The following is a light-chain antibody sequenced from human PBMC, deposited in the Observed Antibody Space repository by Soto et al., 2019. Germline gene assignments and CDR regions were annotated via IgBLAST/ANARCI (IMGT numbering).Light chain of an antibody. J-gene: IGKJ1*01. CDR1: QSVSSN. V-gene: IGKV3-15*01. CDR2: GAS. CDR3: QQYNNWPPWT. Sequence: EIVMTQSPATLSVSPGERATLSCRASQSVSSNLAWYQQKPGQAPRLLIYGASTRATGIPARFSGSGSGTEFTLTISSLQSEDFVVYYCQQYNNWPPWTFGQGTEVEIK.